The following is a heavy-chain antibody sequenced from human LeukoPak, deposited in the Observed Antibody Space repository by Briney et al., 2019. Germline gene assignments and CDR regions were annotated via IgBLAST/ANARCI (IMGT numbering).Heavy chain of an antibody. CDR1: GYTFTSYG. J-gene: IGHJ4*02. V-gene: IGHV1-18*01. CDR2: ISAYNGNT. Sequence: ASVKVSCKASGYTFTSYGISWVRQAPGQGLEWMGWISAYNGNTNYAQKLQGRVTMTTDTSTSTAYMELRSLRSDDTAVYYCARDKLLWFGELLPFFDYWRQGTLVTVSS. CDR3: ARDKLLWFGELLPFFDY. D-gene: IGHD3-10*01.